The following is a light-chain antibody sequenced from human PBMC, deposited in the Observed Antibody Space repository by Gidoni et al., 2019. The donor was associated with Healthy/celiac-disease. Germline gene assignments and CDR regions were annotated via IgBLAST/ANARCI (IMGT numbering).Light chain of an antibody. Sequence: DMQMTQTPSSLSASVGDRVTITCRASQSISSYLNWYQQKPAKAPKLLIYAASSLQSGVPSRFSGSGSATDFTLTISSLPPEDFAPYYFQHIYTPITFGQGTRLEIK. CDR3: QHIYTPIT. J-gene: IGKJ5*01. CDR1: QSISSY. CDR2: AAS. V-gene: IGKV1-39*01.